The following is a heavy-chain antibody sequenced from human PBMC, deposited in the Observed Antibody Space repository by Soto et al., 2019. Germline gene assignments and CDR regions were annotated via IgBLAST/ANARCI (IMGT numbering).Heavy chain of an antibody. Sequence: PGGSLRLSCAASGFTFSSYSTDWVRQAPGKGLEWVSSISSSSSYIYYADSVKGRFTISRDNAKNSLYLQMNSLRAEDTAVYYCASYAVTRRDYYYGMDVWGQGTTVTVSS. D-gene: IGHD4-17*01. CDR3: ASYAVTRRDYYYGMDV. CDR1: GFTFSSYS. CDR2: ISSSSSYI. V-gene: IGHV3-21*01. J-gene: IGHJ6*02.